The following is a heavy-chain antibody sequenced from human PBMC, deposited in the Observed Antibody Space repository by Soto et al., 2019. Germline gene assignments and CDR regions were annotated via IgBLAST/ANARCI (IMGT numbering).Heavy chain of an antibody. CDR2: IIPILGIA. Sequence: QVQLVQSGAEVKKPGSSVKVSCKASGGTFSSYTISWVRQAPGQGLEWMGRIIPILGIANYAQKFQGRVTITADKATSTAYMELSSLRSEDTAVYYCARSAVGSGSRETMVRGVISGPDDYWGQGTLVTVSS. J-gene: IGHJ4*02. V-gene: IGHV1-69*02. CDR3: ARSAVGSGSRETMVRGVISGPDDY. CDR1: GGTFSSYT. D-gene: IGHD3-10*01.